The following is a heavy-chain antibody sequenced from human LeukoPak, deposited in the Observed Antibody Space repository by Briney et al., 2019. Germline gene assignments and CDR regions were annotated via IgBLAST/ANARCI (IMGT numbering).Heavy chain of an antibody. D-gene: IGHD6-13*01. J-gene: IGHJ4*02. CDR2: INSDGSST. V-gene: IGHV3-74*01. Sequence: PGRSLRLSCAASGFTLSSYWMHWVRQAPGKGLVWVARINSDGSSTSYADSVKGRFTISRDNAKNTLYLQMNSLRAEDTAVYYCARTLYSSSWYEDYWGQGTPVTVSS. CDR1: GFTLSSYW. CDR3: ARTLYSSSWYEDY.